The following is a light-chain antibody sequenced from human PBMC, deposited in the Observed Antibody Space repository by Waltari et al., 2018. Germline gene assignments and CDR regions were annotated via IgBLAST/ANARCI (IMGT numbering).Light chain of an antibody. CDR2: QDT. CDR1: QLGDKY. V-gene: IGLV3-1*01. J-gene: IGLJ1*01. Sequence: SYELTQPPSVSVSPGHTVTITRSGDQLGDKYVSWYQQKPGQSPVLVISQDTKRPSGIPERFSGSNSGNTATLTISETQAMDEADYYCQAWDSSTFYVFGTGTKVTVL. CDR3: QAWDSSTFYV.